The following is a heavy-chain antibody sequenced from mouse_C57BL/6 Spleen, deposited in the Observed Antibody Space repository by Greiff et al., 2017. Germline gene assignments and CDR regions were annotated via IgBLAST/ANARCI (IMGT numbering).Heavy chain of an antibody. CDR1: GFSFNTYA. V-gene: IGHV10-1*01. Sequence: DVQLVESGGGLVQPKGSLKLSCAASGFSFNTYAMNWVRQAPGKGLEWVARIRSKSNNYATYYADSVKDRFTISRDDSESMLYLQMNNLKTEDTAMYYCVRHSLYYYGSSSYAMDYWGQGTSVTVSS. CDR3: VRHSLYYYGSSSYAMDY. CDR2: IRSKSNNYAT. D-gene: IGHD1-1*01. J-gene: IGHJ4*01.